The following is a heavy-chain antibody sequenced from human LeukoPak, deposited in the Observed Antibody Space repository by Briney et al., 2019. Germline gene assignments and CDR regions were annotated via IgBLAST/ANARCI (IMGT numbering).Heavy chain of an antibody. CDR1: GFTFSSYD. CDR3: ARVRTSCNPECDYYYMDV. CDR2: IGTAGDT. Sequence: GGSLRLSCAASGFTFSSYDMHWVRQATGKGLEWVSAIGTAGDTFYPGSVKGRFTISRENAKNSLYLQMNSLRVGDTAVYYCARVRTSCNPECDYYYMDVWGKGTTVTVSS. J-gene: IGHJ6*03. V-gene: IGHV3-13*01. D-gene: IGHD2-2*01.